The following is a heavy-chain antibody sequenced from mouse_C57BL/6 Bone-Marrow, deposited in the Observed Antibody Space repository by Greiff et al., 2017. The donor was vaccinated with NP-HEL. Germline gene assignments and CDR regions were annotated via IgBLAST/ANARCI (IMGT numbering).Heavy chain of an antibody. CDR2: INPSSGYT. V-gene: IGHV1-7*01. D-gene: IGHD2-3*01. CDR3: ATYDCYYNYAMDY. Sequence: QVQLQQSGAELAKPGASVKLSCKASGYTFTSYWMHWVKQRPGQGLEWIGYINPSSGYTKYNQKFKDKATLTADKSSSTAYMQLSSLTYEDSAVYYCATYDCYYNYAMDYWGQGTSVTVSS. CDR1: GYTFTSYW. J-gene: IGHJ4*01.